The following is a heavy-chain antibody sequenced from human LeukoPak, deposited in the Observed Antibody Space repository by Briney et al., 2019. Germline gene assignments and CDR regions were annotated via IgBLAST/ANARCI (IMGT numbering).Heavy chain of an antibody. D-gene: IGHD5-24*01. CDR2: IKQDGSEK. Sequence: GGSLRLSCAASGFTFSNYWMIWVRQAPGKGLEWVGNIKQDGSEKRYADSVRGRFTISRDNAQTSLYLQMNSLGAEDTAVYYCARASDPWLQLTWGQGTLVTVSS. V-gene: IGHV3-7*05. CDR3: ARASDPWLQLT. J-gene: IGHJ5*02. CDR1: GFTFSNYW.